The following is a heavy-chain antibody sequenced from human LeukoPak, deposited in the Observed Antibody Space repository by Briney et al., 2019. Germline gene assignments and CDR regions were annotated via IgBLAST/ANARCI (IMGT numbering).Heavy chain of an antibody. V-gene: IGHV4-59*01. D-gene: IGHD2-2*01. CDR3: ARGVVDIVVVPAPSQSYYMDV. J-gene: IGHJ6*03. Sequence: SETLSLTCTVSGGSISSYYWSWIRQPPGKGLEWIGYIYYSGSTNYNPSLKSRVTISVDTSKNQFSLKLSSVTAADTAVYYCARGVVDIVVVPAPSQSYYMDVWGKGTTVTISS. CDR2: IYYSGST. CDR1: GGSISSYY.